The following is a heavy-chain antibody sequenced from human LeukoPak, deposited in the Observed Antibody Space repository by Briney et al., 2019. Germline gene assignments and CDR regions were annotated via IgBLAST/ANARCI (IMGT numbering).Heavy chain of an antibody. CDR2: ISSNGSNI. V-gene: IGHV3-48*03. CDR3: ARGPGIAAAGKKYYFAY. D-gene: IGHD6-13*01. J-gene: IGHJ4*02. Sequence: HPGGPLTLSCTPSGFTFSSYEMHWVRQAPGKALEWVSYISSNGSNIYYADSVKGRFTISRDNAKNSLYPQMNSLRDEDTAGYYCARGPGIAAAGKKYYFAYWGQGTLVTVSS. CDR1: GFTFSSYE.